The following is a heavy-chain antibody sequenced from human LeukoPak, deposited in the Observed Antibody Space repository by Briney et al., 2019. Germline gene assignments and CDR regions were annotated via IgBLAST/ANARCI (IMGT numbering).Heavy chain of an antibody. CDR2: IFTSGST. Sequence: ETLSLTCTVSGGSISSSYWSWIRQPAGKGLEWIGRIFTSGSTNYNPSLKSRVTISVDTTRNQFSLKLRYVTAADTAVYYCARTTGGGYYYYYYMDVWGKGTTVTVSS. CDR3: ARTTGGGYYYYYYMDV. D-gene: IGHD1-14*01. CDR1: GGSISSSY. V-gene: IGHV4-4*07. J-gene: IGHJ6*03.